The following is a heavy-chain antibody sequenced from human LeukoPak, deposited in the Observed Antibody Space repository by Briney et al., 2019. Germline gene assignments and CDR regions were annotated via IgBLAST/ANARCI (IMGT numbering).Heavy chain of an antibody. V-gene: IGHV3-53*01. Sequence: PGGSLRLSCAVSGFTVNSNYMNWVRQAPGKGLEWASVIYSGTSTYYADSVQGRFTISRDNAKNTLYLQMDSLRAEDTAVYHCASSRDSHDCSGGRCSYYYHYLGMDVWGQGTTVTVSS. CDR1: GFTVNSNY. CDR2: IYSGTST. D-gene: IGHD2-15*01. CDR3: ASSRDSHDCSGGRCSYYYHYLGMDV. J-gene: IGHJ6*02.